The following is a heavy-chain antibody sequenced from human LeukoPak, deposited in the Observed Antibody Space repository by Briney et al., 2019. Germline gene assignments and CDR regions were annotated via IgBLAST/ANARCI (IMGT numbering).Heavy chain of an antibody. V-gene: IGHV1-46*01. J-gene: IGHJ3*02. CDR3: ARDNSARLGELSFAFDI. Sequence: ASVKVSCKASGYTFTSYYMHWVRQAPGQGLEWMGIINPSGGSTSYAQKFQGRVTMTRDTSTSTVYMELSSLRSEDTAVYYCARDNSARLGELSFAFDIWGQGTMVTVSS. D-gene: IGHD3-16*02. CDR2: INPSGGST. CDR1: GYTFTSYY.